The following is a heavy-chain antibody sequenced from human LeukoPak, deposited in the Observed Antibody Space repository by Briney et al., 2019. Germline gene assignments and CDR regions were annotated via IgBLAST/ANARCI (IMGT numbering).Heavy chain of an antibody. V-gene: IGHV4-59*08. Sequence: SETLSLTCTVSGGSISTYYWSWIRQPPGKGLEWIGYIYSSGSTNYNPSLKSRVTISVDPSMHQFSLKLTSVTAADTAVYYCARREAGYSSGWYDYWGQGTLVTVSS. D-gene: IGHD6-19*01. CDR1: GGSISTYY. CDR2: IYSSGST. CDR3: ARREAGYSSGWYDY. J-gene: IGHJ4*02.